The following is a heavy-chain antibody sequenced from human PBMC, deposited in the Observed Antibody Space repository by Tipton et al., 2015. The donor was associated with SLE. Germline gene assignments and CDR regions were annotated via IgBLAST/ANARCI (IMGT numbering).Heavy chain of an antibody. Sequence: SLRLSCAASGFTFDDYAMHWVRQAPGKGLEWVSGISWNSGNLDYAESVKGRFTISRDNAQRSLYLQMNSLRAEDTAVYYCVKQIAGAGSSWGQGTLVTVSS. J-gene: IGHJ5*02. CDR1: GFTFDDYA. D-gene: IGHD6-13*01. CDR3: VKQIAGAGSS. CDR2: ISWNSGNL. V-gene: IGHV3-9*01.